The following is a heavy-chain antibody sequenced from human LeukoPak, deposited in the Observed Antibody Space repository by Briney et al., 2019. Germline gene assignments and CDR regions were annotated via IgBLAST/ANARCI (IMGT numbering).Heavy chain of an antibody. J-gene: IGHJ3*02. CDR1: GYTFTGYY. V-gene: IGHV1-2*04. CDR3: ARDSSYYDRPNDAFDI. CDR2: INPNSGGT. D-gene: IGHD3-22*01. Sequence: LRASVKVSCKASGYTFTGYYMHWVRQAPGQGLEWMGWINPNSGGTNYAQKFQGWVTMTRDTSISTACMELSRLRSDDTAVYYCARDSSYYDRPNDAFDIWGQGTMVTVSS.